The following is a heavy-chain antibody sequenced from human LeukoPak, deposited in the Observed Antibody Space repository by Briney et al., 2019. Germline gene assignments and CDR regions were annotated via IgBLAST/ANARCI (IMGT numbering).Heavy chain of an antibody. J-gene: IGHJ6*03. CDR3: PRSGSYSSYYYYMDV. Sequence: GESLKISCKGSGYSFTSYWIGWVRQMPGKGLEWMGIIYPGDSDTRYSPSFQGQVTISADKSISTTYLQWSSLKASDTAMYYCPRSGSYSSYYYYMDVWGKGTTVTISS. CDR2: IYPGDSDT. V-gene: IGHV5-51*01. CDR1: GYSFTSYW. D-gene: IGHD1-26*01.